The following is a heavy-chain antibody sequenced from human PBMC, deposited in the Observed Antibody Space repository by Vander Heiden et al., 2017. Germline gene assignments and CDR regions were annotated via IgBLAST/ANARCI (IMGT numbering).Heavy chain of an antibody. CDR1: GFSYSSYA. Sequence: QVHLVESGGGVVQPGRSLRLSCAASGFSYSSYAMHWVSQDPGKGLEWVAVMWEDGSNERYADFVKGRFTISRDNSQNTLDLQMNSLGADDTAVYYCARGSERGFGGFLPYHHYYGMDVWGQGTTVTVSS. CDR2: MWEDGSNE. V-gene: IGHV3-33*01. J-gene: IGHJ6*02. CDR3: ARGSERGFGGFLPYHHYYGMDV. D-gene: IGHD5-12*01.